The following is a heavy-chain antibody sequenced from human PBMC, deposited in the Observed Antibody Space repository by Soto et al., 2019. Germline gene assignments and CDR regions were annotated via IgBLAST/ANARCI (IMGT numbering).Heavy chain of an antibody. CDR3: VREVNLYRYDSSGFDIGSYYKGMDV. V-gene: IGHV4-39*02. CDR2: IYNSGSA. D-gene: IGHD3-22*01. J-gene: IGHJ6*02. CDR1: GGSISSSTYY. Sequence: PSETLSLTCTVSGGSISSSTYYWGWIRQPPGKGLEWIGSIYNSGSAYYNPSLKSRVTISIDTSKSQFSLKLTSVTAADTAVYYCVREVNLYRYDSSGFDIGSYYKGMDVWGQGTTVTVSS.